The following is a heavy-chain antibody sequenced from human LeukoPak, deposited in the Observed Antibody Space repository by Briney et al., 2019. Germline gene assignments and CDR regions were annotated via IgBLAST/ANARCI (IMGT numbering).Heavy chain of an antibody. J-gene: IGHJ5*02. CDR2: IYYSGGT. V-gene: IGHV4-39*01. D-gene: IGHD6-13*01. CDR1: GGSISSSSYY. Sequence: SESLSLTCTVSGGSISSSSYYWGWIRQPPGKGLEWIGSIYYSGGTYYNPSLKSRVTISVDTSKNQFSLKLSSVTAADTAVYYCARRNIARVFDPWGQGTLVTVSS. CDR3: ARRNIARVFDP.